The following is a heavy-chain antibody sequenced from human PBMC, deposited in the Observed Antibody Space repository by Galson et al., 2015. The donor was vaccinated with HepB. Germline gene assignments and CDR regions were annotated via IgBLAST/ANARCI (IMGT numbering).Heavy chain of an antibody. Sequence: QSGAEVKKPGESLKISCKGSGYSFTSYWIGWVRQMPGKGLEWMGIIYPGDSDTRYSPSFQGQVTISADKSISTAYLQWSSLKASDTAMYYCARSDYDFWSGPLNWFDHWGQGTLVTVSS. D-gene: IGHD3-3*01. V-gene: IGHV5-51*03. CDR2: IYPGDSDT. CDR1: GYSFTSYW. J-gene: IGHJ5*02. CDR3: ARSDYDFWSGPLNWFDH.